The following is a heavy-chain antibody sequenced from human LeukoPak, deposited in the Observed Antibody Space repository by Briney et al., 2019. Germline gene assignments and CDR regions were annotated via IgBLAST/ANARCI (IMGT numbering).Heavy chain of an antibody. D-gene: IGHD3-22*01. CDR1: GLTFSSYS. CDR2: ISSSSSTI. V-gene: IGHV3-48*04. J-gene: IGHJ4*02. CDR3: AREIGDYYDSSGYHFDY. Sequence: GGSLSLSCAASGLTFSSYSMNWVRKAPGKGLGWVSYISSSSSTIYYADSVKGRFTISRDNAKNSLYLQMNSLRAEDTAVYYCAREIGDYYDSSGYHFDYWGQGTLVTVSS.